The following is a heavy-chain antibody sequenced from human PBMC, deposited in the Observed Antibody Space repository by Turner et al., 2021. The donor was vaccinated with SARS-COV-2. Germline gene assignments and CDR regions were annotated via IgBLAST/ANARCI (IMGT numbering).Heavy chain of an antibody. J-gene: IGHJ4*02. V-gene: IGHV3-53*01. CDR1: GFIVSSNY. D-gene: IGHD3-16*01. CDR3: ARDWGEYYFDY. CDR2: IYSGGST. Sequence: ELQLVEPGGGLIQPGGSLRLSCAASGFIVSSNYMSWVRQAPGKGLEWVSVIYSGGSTYYADSVKGRFTISRDNSKNTLYLQMNSLRAEDTAVYYCARDWGEYYFDYWGQGTLVTVSS.